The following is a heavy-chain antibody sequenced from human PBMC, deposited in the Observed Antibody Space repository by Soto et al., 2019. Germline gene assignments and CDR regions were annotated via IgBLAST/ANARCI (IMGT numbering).Heavy chain of an antibody. CDR3: AKDAVYRDGLWLMDS. J-gene: IGHJ5*02. Sequence: GGSLRLSCAASGFTISTYAMTWVRQSPGKGLECVSGVTGSGSQIYYADSVKGRFTISKDNSKNTLYLQMSSLREEDTALYYCAKDAVYRDGLWLMDSWGQGTLVTVSS. D-gene: IGHD2-21*01. V-gene: IGHV3-23*01. CDR2: VTGSGSQI. CDR1: GFTISTYA.